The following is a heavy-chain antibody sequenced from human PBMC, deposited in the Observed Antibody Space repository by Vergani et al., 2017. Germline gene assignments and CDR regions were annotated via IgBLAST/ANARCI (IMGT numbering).Heavy chain of an antibody. CDR1: GFTFSSYA. D-gene: IGHD4-23*01. CDR2: ISYDGSNK. V-gene: IGHV3-30-3*01. CDR3: ARGPTTVVIPAALGY. J-gene: IGHJ4*02. Sequence: QVQLVESGGGVVQPGRSLRLSCAASGFTFSSYAMHWVRQAPGKGLEWVAVISYDGSNKYYADSVKGRFTISRDNSKNTLYLQMNSLRAEDTAVYYCARGPTTVVIPAALGYWGQGTLVTVSS.